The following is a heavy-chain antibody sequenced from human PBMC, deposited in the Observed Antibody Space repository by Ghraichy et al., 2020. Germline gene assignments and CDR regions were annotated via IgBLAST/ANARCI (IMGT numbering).Heavy chain of an antibody. D-gene: IGHD3-3*01. CDR2: IYWDDDK. CDR3: AHSNFWSGGSSDVVDY. V-gene: IGHV2-5*02. Sequence: SGPTLVKPTQTLTLTCTFSGFSLSTSGVGVGWIRQPPGKALVWLALIYWDDDKRYSPSLKSRLTITKDTSKNQVVLTMTNMDPVDTATYYCAHSNFWSGGSSDVVDYWGQGTLVTVSS. CDR1: GFSLSTSGVG. J-gene: IGHJ4*02.